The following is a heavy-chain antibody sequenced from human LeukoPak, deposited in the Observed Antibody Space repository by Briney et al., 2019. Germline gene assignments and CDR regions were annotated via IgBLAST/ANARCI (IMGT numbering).Heavy chain of an antibody. CDR1: GYSFTSYW. Sequence: GESLKISCKGSGYSFTSYWIGWVRQMSGKGLEWMGIIYPGDSDTRYSPSFQGQVTISADKSISTAYLQWSSLKASDTAMYYCARSNCGGDCDLGAFDIWGQGTMVTVSS. J-gene: IGHJ3*02. V-gene: IGHV5-51*01. D-gene: IGHD2-21*02. CDR2: IYPGDSDT. CDR3: ARSNCGGDCDLGAFDI.